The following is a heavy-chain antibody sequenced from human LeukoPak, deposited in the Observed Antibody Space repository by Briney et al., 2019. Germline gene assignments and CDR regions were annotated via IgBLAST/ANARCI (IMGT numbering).Heavy chain of an antibody. Sequence: GGSLRLSCVASGFTFSSFWMSWVRQAPGKGLEFVANIDQDGSVRNYVDSVKGRFIISRDNAKNSLYLQMDSLRAEDTAVYFCARDPGSNSFDYWGLGTPVTVSS. CDR1: GFTFSSFW. CDR2: IDQDGSVR. V-gene: IGHV3-7*01. CDR3: ARDPGSNSFDY. D-gene: IGHD1/OR15-1a*01. J-gene: IGHJ4*02.